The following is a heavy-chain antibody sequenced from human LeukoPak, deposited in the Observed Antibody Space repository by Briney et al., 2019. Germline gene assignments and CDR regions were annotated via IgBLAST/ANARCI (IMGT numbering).Heavy chain of an antibody. CDR1: GFTFNNYA. CDR2: IIGSGGST. V-gene: IGHV3-23*01. Sequence: PGGSLRLSCAASGFTFNNYAMTWVRQAPGKGLEWVSTIIGSGGSTDYADSVKGRFTISRDNTKNSLYLQMNSLRAEDTAVYYCARDWQTRSGWPNYWGQGTLVTVSS. D-gene: IGHD6-19*01. J-gene: IGHJ4*02. CDR3: ARDWQTRSGWPNY.